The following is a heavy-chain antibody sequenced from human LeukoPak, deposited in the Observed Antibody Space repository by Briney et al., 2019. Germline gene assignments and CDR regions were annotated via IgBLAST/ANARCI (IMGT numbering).Heavy chain of an antibody. CDR1: GFTFTNSA. V-gene: IGHV1-58*01. J-gene: IGHJ4*02. CDR2: IVVGSGNA. CDR3: AAVPEYSSTWYPYYFDH. D-gene: IGHD6-13*01. Sequence: SVKVSCKASGFTFTNSAVQWVRQARGQRLEWIGWIVVGSGNANYAQKFQERVTITRDMSTSTAYMELSSLRSEDTAVYYCAAVPEYSSTWYPYYFDHWGQGTLVTVSS.